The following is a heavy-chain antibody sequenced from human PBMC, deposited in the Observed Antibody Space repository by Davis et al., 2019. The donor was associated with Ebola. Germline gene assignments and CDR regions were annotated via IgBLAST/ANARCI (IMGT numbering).Heavy chain of an antibody. J-gene: IGHJ6*02. D-gene: IGHD3-10*01. CDR1: GITFSDYY. CDR3: ARDRYYTIDV. Sequence: GGSLRLSCAASGITFSDYYMSWIRQAPGKGLEWVSYISRSGGTIYYADSVKGRFTISRDNAKKSLYLQMNSLRAEDTAVYYCARDRYYTIDVWGQGTTVTVSS. CDR2: ISRSGGTI. V-gene: IGHV3-11*04.